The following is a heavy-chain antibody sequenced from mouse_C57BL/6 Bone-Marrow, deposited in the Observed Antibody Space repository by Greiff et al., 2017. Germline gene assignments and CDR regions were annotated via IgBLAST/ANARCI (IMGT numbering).Heavy chain of an antibody. V-gene: IGHV2-5*01. CDR2: IRRGGRT. CDR1: GFSLTSYG. CDR3: AKTFYVNYWSFDV. Sequence: VQLQQSGPGLVQPSPSLSITCTASGFSLTSYGVHWVRQSPGKGLEWLGVIRRGGRTDYNAAFVSRLGITKDNSKSQVFFKMNSLQADDTAIYYCAKTFYVNYWSFDVWGTGTTVTVSS. D-gene: IGHD2-10*01. J-gene: IGHJ1*03.